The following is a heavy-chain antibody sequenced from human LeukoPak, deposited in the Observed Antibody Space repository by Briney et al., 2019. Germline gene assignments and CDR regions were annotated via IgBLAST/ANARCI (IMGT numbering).Heavy chain of an antibody. CDR3: AREERGYYDSSGYIDY. CDR2: ISSSSSYI. D-gene: IGHD3-22*01. CDR1: GFTFSSYS. Sequence: AGGSLRLSCAASGFTFSSYSMNWVRQAPGKGLEWVSSISSSSSYIYYADSVKGRFTISRDNAKNSLYLQMNSLRAEDTAVYYCAREERGYYDSSGYIDYWGQGTLVTVSS. V-gene: IGHV3-21*01. J-gene: IGHJ4*02.